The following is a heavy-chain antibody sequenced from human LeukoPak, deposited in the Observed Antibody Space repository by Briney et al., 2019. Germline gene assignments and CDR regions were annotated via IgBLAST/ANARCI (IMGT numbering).Heavy chain of an antibody. D-gene: IGHD5-24*01. J-gene: IGHJ3*02. CDR1: GGTFSSYA. CDR3: ARGGVATILDAFDI. CDR2: IIPIFGAA. V-gene: IGHV1-69*06. Sequence: SVKVSCKASGGTFSSYAINWVRQAPAQGREWMGGIIPIFGAANYAQRFQGRVTITADKSTSTGYMELSSLRSEDTAVYYCARGGVATILDAFDIWGQGTMVTVSS.